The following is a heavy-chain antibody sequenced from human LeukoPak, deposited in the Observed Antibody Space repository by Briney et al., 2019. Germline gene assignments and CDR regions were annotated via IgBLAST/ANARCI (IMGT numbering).Heavy chain of an antibody. D-gene: IGHD2-21*02. J-gene: IGHJ3*02. CDR1: GGYISGYY. CDR3: ARDTDCGGDCYAFDI. V-gene: IGHV4-59*01. CDR2: IYSSGTT. Sequence: SETLSLTCTVSGGYISGYYWNWIRQPPGKGLEWIGYIYSSGTTNYNPSLKSRVTISLDTSKNQFSLKLNSVTAADTAVYYCARDTDCGGDCYAFDIWGKGTMVTVSS.